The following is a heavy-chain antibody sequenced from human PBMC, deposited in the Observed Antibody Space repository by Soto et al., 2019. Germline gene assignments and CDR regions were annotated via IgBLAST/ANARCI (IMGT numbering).Heavy chain of an antibody. V-gene: IGHV3-30*18. CDR1: GFTFSSYG. J-gene: IGHJ4*02. CDR3: AKRGY. CDR2: ISYDGSNK. Sequence: QVQLVESGGGVVQPGRSLRLSCAASGFTFSSYGMHWVRKAPGKGLEWVAVISYDGSNKYYADSVKGRFTISRDNSKNTLYLQMNSLRAEDTAVYYCAKRGYWGQGTLVTVSS.